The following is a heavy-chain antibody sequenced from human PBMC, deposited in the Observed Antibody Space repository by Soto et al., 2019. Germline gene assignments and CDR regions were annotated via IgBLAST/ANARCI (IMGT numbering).Heavy chain of an antibody. CDR1: GVTFSSYA. CDR3: AKENGYSSSWFEFDY. D-gene: IGHD6-13*01. Sequence: EVQLLESGGGLVQPGGSLRLSCAASGVTFSSYAMSWVRQAPGKGLEWVSAISGSGGSTYYADSVKSRFTISRDNSKNPLYLHMNSLRAEDTAVYYCAKENGYSSSWFEFDYWGQGTLVTVSS. V-gene: IGHV3-23*01. J-gene: IGHJ4*02. CDR2: ISGSGGST.